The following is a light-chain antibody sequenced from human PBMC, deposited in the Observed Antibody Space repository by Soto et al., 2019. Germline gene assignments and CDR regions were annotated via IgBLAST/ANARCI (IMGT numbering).Light chain of an antibody. CDR1: QSVSSSY. CDR2: GAS. Sequence: EIVLTQSPCTLALSPGERATLSCRASQSVSSSYLAWYQQKPGQAPRLLTYGASSRATGIPDRFSGSGSGTDFTLTISRLEPEDFAVYYCQQYGSSPITFGQGTRLEIK. J-gene: IGKJ5*01. V-gene: IGKV3-20*01. CDR3: QQYGSSPIT.